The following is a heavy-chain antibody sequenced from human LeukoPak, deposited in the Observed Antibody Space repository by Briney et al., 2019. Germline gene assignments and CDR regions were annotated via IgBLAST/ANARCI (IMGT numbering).Heavy chain of an antibody. CDR1: GYTFTSYG. Sequence: ASVKVSCKASGYTFTSYGISWVRQAPGQGLEWMGWISAYNGNTNYAQKLQGRVTMTTDTSTSTAYMALRSLRSDDTAVYYCARGRRRDYDSSGYSDYWGQRTLVTVSS. V-gene: IGHV1-18*01. CDR2: ISAYNGNT. J-gene: IGHJ4*02. CDR3: ARGRRRDYDSSGYSDY. D-gene: IGHD3-22*01.